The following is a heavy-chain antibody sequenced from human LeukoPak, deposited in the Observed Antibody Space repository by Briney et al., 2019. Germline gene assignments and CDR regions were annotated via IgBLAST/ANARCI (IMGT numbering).Heavy chain of an antibody. V-gene: IGHV3-48*04. CDR3: ARMNYVSSGWGAPFDD. CDR1: GFTVSRNY. D-gene: IGHD3-16*01. J-gene: IGHJ4*02. Sequence: GGSLRLSCAASGFTVSRNYMSWVRQAPGKGLEWVSYISPSSTRIDYAASVRGRFTISRDNAKRSLYLQMSSLRAEDTAVYYCARMNYVSSGWGAPFDDWGQGTLVTVSS. CDR2: ISPSSTRI.